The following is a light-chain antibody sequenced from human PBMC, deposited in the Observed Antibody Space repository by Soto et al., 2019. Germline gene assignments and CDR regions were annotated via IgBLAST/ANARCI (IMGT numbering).Light chain of an antibody. CDR1: QSITNS. Sequence: DIQMTQSPSTLSASVGDRVTMTCRASQSITNSLAWYQQQPGKAPKLLIYRASALQSGVPSRFSGSGSGTEFTLTIDSLQPDDFATFYCQQYSTYPLTLGGGTKVDIK. CDR2: RAS. CDR3: QQYSTYPLT. J-gene: IGKJ4*01. V-gene: IGKV1-5*03.